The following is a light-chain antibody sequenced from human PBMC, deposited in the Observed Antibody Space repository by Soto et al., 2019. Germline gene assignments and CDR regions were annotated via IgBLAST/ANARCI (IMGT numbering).Light chain of an antibody. V-gene: IGKV3-20*01. CDR3: QQYNKWPLT. J-gene: IGKJ4*01. CDR2: GAS. CDR1: QSVSFTY. Sequence: EIVLPQSPGTLSLSPGESATLSCRATQSVSFTYIAWYQQKPGQAPRLLIYGASSRATGIPDRFSGSGSGTDFALTISRLEPEDFAVYYCQQYNKWPLTFGGGTKVDNK.